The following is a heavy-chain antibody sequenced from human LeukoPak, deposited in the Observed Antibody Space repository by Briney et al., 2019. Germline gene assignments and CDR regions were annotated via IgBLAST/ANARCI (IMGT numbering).Heavy chain of an antibody. D-gene: IGHD2-2*02. Sequence: SETLSLTCTVSGGSISSYYWSWIRQPPGKGLEWIGYIYYSGSTNYNPSLKSRVTISVDTSKNQFSLKLSSVTAADTAVYYCARARPEDIVVVPAAIRLPPGDYYYMDVWGKGTTVTVSS. V-gene: IGHV4-59*08. J-gene: IGHJ6*03. CDR2: IYYSGST. CDR3: ARARPEDIVVVPAAIRLPPGDYYYMDV. CDR1: GGSISSYY.